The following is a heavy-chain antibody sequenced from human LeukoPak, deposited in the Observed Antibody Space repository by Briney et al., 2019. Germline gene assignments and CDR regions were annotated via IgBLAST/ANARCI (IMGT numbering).Heavy chain of an antibody. CDR1: GFTLSRYW. Sequence: GGSLRLSCAASGFTLSRYWMHWVRQTPGKGLVWVSRINEDGTTINYADSVRGRFTISRDIAKNTLYLQMNSLRPEDTAVYYCARDQSEGYCTNGVCGIFDYWGQGTLVTVSS. V-gene: IGHV3-74*01. CDR3: ARDQSEGYCTNGVCGIFDY. CDR2: INEDGTTI. J-gene: IGHJ4*02. D-gene: IGHD2-8*01.